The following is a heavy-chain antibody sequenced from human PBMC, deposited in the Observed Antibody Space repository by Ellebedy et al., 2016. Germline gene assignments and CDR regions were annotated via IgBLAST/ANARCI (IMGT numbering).Heavy chain of an antibody. CDR2: IHNSGST. V-gene: IGHV4-59*01. J-gene: IGHJ4*02. D-gene: IGHD2/OR15-2a*01. Sequence: SETLSLXXSVSGASISTYHWSWIRQPPGKRLEWIGHIHNSGSTNYSPSLESRVIISVDTSKNQFSLKLSSVTAADTATYYCARTLRLGISLNYFDYWGQGTLVTVSS. CDR3: ARTLRLGISLNYFDY. CDR1: GASISTYH.